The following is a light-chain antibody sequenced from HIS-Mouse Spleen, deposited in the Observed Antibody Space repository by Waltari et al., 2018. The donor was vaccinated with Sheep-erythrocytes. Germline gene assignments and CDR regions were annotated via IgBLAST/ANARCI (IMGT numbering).Light chain of an antibody. V-gene: IGLV2-14*03. Sequence: QSALTQPASVSGSPGQSITISCTGTSSDVGGYNYVSWYQQHPGKAPKLMIYDVSNRPSVVSHRFSGSKSGTTASRTISGLQAEDEADYYCSSYTSSSSYVFGTGTKVTVL. J-gene: IGLJ1*01. CDR1: SSDVGGYNY. CDR3: SSYTSSSSYV. CDR2: DVS.